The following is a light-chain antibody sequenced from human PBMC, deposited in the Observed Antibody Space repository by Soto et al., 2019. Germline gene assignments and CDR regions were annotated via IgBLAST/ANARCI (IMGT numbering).Light chain of an antibody. CDR3: QLYGNASST. J-gene: IGKJ4*01. CDR2: GAS. Sequence: EIVLTQSPGTLSLSPGDRATLSCRASQSVGSNYLAWYQQKPGQAPRLLIYGASNRATGIPDTFSGSGSGTDSTLTISRLELEYFAVSYYQLYGNASSTFGGGTNVEIK. V-gene: IGKV3-20*01. CDR1: QSVGSNY.